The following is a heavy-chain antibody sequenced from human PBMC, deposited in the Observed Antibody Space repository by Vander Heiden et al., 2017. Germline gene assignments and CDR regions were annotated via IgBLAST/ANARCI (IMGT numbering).Heavy chain of an antibody. CDR2: ISSSSSYI. CDR3: ARTSGRGGMDV. Sequence: VQLVESGGGLAKPGGSLRLSCAASGFTFSGYSMNWVRQAPGKGLEWVSSISSSSSYIYDADAVKGRFTISRDNAKNSLYMQMNNMRAEDTAVYYCARTSGRGGMDVWGQGTTVTVSS. CDR1: GFTFSGYS. J-gene: IGHJ6*02. V-gene: IGHV3-21*01.